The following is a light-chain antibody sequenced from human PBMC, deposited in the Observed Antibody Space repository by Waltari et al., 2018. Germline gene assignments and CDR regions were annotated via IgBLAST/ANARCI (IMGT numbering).Light chain of an antibody. V-gene: IGKV1-6*01. Sequence: AIQMTQSPSSLSASVGDRVTITCRASQGIRNDVNWFQQKLGKAPKLLIYAASSLQSGVPSRFSGSGSGTDFTLTISSLQPEDFATYYCLQHYNYPFTFGPGTKVDVK. CDR1: QGIRND. J-gene: IGKJ3*01. CDR3: LQHYNYPFT. CDR2: AAS.